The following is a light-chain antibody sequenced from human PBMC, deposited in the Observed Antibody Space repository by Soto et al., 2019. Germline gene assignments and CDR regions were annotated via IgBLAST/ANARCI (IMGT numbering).Light chain of an antibody. CDR2: RNN. V-gene: IGLV1-47*01. J-gene: IGLJ3*02. Sequence: QSVLTQPPSASGTLGQRVTISCSGSSSNIGSNYVYWYQQLPGTAPKLLIYRNNQRPSGVPDRFSGSKSGTSASLAISGLRSEDEADYYCAAWDDSLSRSVFGGGTKLTVL. CDR1: SSNIGSNY. CDR3: AAWDDSLSRSV.